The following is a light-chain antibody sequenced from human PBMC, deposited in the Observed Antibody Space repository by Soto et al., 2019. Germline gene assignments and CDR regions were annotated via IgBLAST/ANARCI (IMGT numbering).Light chain of an antibody. CDR2: EVS. J-gene: IGLJ1*01. CDR1: SSDIGAYNY. CDR3: SSYTSRNNFVI. V-gene: IGLV2-14*01. Sequence: QSALTQPASVSGSPGQSITISCTGTSSDIGAYNYVSWYQQHPGKAPKLMIYEVSNRPSGVSNRFSGSKSANTASLTISGLQAEDEADYYCSSYTSRNNFVIFGDGTKGTV.